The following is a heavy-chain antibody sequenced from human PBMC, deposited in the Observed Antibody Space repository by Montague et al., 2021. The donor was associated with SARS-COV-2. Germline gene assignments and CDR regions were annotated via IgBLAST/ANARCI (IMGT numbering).Heavy chain of an antibody. J-gene: IGHJ4*02. CDR3: ARGRYSSSWYGTKYYFDY. CDR1: GGSLSGYY. CDR2: ITHSGST. V-gene: IGHV4-34*01. Sequence: SETLSLTCAVYGGSLSGYYWSWIRQPPGKGLEWIGEITHSGSTNYNPSLKCRVTISLDTSTNQFSLKLSSVTAADTAVYYCARGRYSSSWYGTKYYFDYWGQGTLVTVSS. D-gene: IGHD6-13*01.